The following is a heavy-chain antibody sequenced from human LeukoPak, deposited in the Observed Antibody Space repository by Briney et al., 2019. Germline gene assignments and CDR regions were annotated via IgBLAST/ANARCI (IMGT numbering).Heavy chain of an antibody. D-gene: IGHD3-10*01. J-gene: IGHJ6*03. V-gene: IGHV1-2*02. Sequence: GASVKVSCKASGYTFTGYYMHWVRQAPGQGLEWMGWISPNSGGTNYAQKFQGRVTMTRDTSISTAYMELSRLRSDDTAVYYCARHYYYGSGSYSPYYYYYMDVWGKGTTVTISS. CDR2: ISPNSGGT. CDR3: ARHYYYGSGSYSPYYYYYMDV. CDR1: GYTFTGYY.